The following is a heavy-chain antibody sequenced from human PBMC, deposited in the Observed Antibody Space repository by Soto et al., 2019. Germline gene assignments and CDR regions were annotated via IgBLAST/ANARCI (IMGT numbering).Heavy chain of an antibody. CDR3: ATKPKTTAKTSYHCYYYGLDV. Sequence: SETLSLTCAVYGGSFSGYYWSWIRQPPGKGLEWIGEINHSGSTNYNPSLKSRVTISVDTSKNQFSLKLSSVTAADTAVYYCATKPKTTAKTSYHCYYYGLDVWGQGTTVTVSS. J-gene: IGHJ6*02. D-gene: IGHD1-1*01. CDR2: INHSGST. V-gene: IGHV4-34*01. CDR1: GGSFSGYY.